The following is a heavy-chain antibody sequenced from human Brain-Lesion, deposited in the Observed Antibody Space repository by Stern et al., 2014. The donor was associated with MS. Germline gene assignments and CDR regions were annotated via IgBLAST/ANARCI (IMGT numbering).Heavy chain of an antibody. V-gene: IGHV4-61*02. J-gene: IGHJ6*02. CDR2: IFNSGST. CDR1: GGSISRGGYY. CDR3: ARGRVVPGFQYYATDV. Sequence: QLQLQESGPGLVKPSQTLSLSCTVSGGSISRGGYYWRWIRQPAGKGLEWIGRIFNSGSTSYNPSPKSRVTISLDTPKNQFSLRLNSMTAADTAVYYCARGRVVPGFQYYATDVWGQGTTVIVSS. D-gene: IGHD2-2*01.